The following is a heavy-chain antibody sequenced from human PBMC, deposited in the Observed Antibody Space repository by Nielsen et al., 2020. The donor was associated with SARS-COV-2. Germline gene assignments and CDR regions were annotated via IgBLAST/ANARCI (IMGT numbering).Heavy chain of an antibody. D-gene: IGHD2-2*01. CDR2: FDPEDREI. V-gene: IGHV1-24*01. J-gene: IGHJ6*02. CDR1: GYSLTEIS. CDR3: ARDRHIVVVPAAPELNYYYYGMDV. Sequence: ASVKVSCKVSGYSLTEISMHWVRQAPGKGLEWMGSFDPEDREIIYAQKFEGRVTMTEDTSTSTAYMELRSLRSDDTAVYYCARDRHIVVVPAAPELNYYYYGMDVWGQGTTVTVSS.